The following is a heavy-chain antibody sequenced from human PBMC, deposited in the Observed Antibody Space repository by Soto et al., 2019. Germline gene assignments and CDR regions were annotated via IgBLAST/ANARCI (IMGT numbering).Heavy chain of an antibody. Sequence: PGGSLRLSYAASGFTFSSYAMSWVRQAPGKGLEWVSAISGSGGSTYYADSVKGRFTISRDNSKNTLYLQMNSLRAEDTAVYYCANDEVRYNWNAFDYWGQGTLVTVSS. D-gene: IGHD1-20*01. CDR3: ANDEVRYNWNAFDY. V-gene: IGHV3-23*01. CDR2: ISGSGGST. CDR1: GFTFSSYA. J-gene: IGHJ4*02.